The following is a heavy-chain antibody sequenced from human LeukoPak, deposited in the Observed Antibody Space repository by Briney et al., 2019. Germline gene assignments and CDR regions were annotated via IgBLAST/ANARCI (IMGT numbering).Heavy chain of an antibody. CDR1: GYTFTGYY. V-gene: IGHV1-2*02. CDR2: INPNSGGT. J-gene: IGHJ5*02. CDR3: ARDSVIWQQLANWFDP. D-gene: IGHD6-13*01. Sequence: VASVKVSCKASGYTFTGYYMHWVRQAPGQGLEWMGWINPNSGGTNYAQKFQGRVTMTRDTSISTAYMELSRLRSDDTAVYHCARDSVIWQQLANWFDPWGQGTLVTVSS.